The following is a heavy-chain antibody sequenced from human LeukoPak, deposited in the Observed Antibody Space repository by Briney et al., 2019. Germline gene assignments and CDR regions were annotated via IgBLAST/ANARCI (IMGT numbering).Heavy chain of an antibody. CDR3: ARSVVDYYGSGSYYKFHYFDY. CDR2: ISSSGSTI. V-gene: IGHV3-11*01. J-gene: IGHJ4*02. Sequence: GGSLRLSCAASGFTFSSYAMSWIRQAPGKGLEWVSYISSSGSTIYYADSVKGRFTISRDNAKNSLYLQMNSLRAEDTAVYYCARSVVDYYGSGSYYKFHYFDYWGQGTLVTVSS. CDR1: GFTFSSYA. D-gene: IGHD3-10*01.